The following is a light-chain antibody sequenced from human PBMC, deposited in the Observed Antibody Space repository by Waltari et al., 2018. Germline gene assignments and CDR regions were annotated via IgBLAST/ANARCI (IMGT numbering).Light chain of an antibody. Sequence: SYVLTQPPSVSVAPGQTATITCGGNNIGGKTVHWYQQKPGQAPVLVVYDDYYRPSGIPERFSCSNSGNAAALTISWVEAGDEADYYCQVWDSSSDRPVFGGGTKVFVL. J-gene: IGLJ3*02. V-gene: IGLV3-21*02. CDR1: NIGGKT. CDR2: DDY. CDR3: QVWDSSSDRPV.